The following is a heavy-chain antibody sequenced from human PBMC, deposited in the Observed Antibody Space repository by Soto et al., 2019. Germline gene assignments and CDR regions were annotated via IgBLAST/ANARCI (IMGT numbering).Heavy chain of an antibody. CDR2: IKQDGSAK. CDR1: GFTFSSYW. Sequence: GGSLRLSCAASGFTFSSYWMSWVRQAPGKGLEWVANIKQDGSAKYYGDSVKGRFTISRDNSKNSRYLQMNSLRAEDTAVYYCARDGELYCISTSCGSPFWFLFDYWGQGTLVTVSS. D-gene: IGHD2-2*01. CDR3: ARDGELYCISTSCGSPFWFLFDY. V-gene: IGHV3-7*01. J-gene: IGHJ4*02.